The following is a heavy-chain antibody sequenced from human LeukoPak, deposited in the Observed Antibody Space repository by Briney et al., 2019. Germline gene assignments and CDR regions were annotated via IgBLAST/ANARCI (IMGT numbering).Heavy chain of an antibody. CDR2: ISSGSSSI. CDR1: GFTFSSYS. Sequence: GGSLRLSCAASGFTFSSYSMNWVRQAPGKGLEWVSSISSGSSSINYADSVKGRFTISRDNAKNSLYLQMNSLRAEDTAVYYCARSRLHHDYWGQGTLVTVSS. CDR3: ARSRLHHDY. D-gene: IGHD4-11*01. V-gene: IGHV3-21*04. J-gene: IGHJ4*02.